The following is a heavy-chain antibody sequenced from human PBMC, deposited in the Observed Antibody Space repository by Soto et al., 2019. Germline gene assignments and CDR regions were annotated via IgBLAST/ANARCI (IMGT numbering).Heavy chain of an antibody. J-gene: IGHJ4*02. D-gene: IGHD4-17*01. CDR1: GGSISSYY. V-gene: IGHV4-59*01. CDR3: ARVGYGDFDFDY. Sequence: SETLSLTCTVSGGSISSYYWSWIRQPPGKGLEWIGYIYYSGSTNYNPSLKSRVTISVETSKNQFSLKLSSVTAADTAVYYCARVGYGDFDFDYWGQGTLVTVSS. CDR2: IYYSGST.